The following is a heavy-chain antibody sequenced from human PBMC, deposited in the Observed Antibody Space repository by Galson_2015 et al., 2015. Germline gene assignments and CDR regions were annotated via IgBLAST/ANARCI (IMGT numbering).Heavy chain of an antibody. CDR2: IKQDGSEK. J-gene: IGHJ4*02. V-gene: IGHV3-7*01. Sequence: SLRLSCAASGFTFSSYWMSWVRQAPGKRLEWVANIKQDGSEKYYVDSVKGRFTISRDNAKNSLYLQMNSLRAEDTAVYYCARAKGAVKPLDYWGQGTLVTVSS. CDR1: GFTFSSYW. CDR3: ARAKGAVKPLDY.